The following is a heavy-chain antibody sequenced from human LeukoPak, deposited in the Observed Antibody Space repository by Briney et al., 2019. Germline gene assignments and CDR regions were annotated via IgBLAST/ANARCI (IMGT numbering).Heavy chain of an antibody. Sequence: PGGSLRLSCAASGFTFNDAWMSWVRQAPGKGLEWIGHIKSNTAGGTTDYAAPVKGRFTISRDDSKNTLFLQMSSLKTEDTAVYYCSTEYYGSANFNYWGQGTLVTVSS. D-gene: IGHD3-10*01. CDR2: IKSNTAGGTT. CDR1: GFTFNDAW. V-gene: IGHV3-15*01. J-gene: IGHJ4*02. CDR3: STEYYGSANFNY.